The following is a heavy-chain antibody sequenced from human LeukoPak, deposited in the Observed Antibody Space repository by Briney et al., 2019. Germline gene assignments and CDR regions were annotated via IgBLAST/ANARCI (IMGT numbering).Heavy chain of an antibody. CDR1: GYSCTSYW. D-gene: IGHD3-10*01. CDR3: ASTGGSGSYWDPFDP. J-gene: IGHJ5*02. V-gene: IGHV5-51*01. CDR2: IYPGDSDT. Sequence: PGESLKISCKGSGYSCTSYWIGWVRQMPGKGLEWMGIIYPGDSDTRYSPSFQGQVTISADKSISTAYLQWSSLKASDTAMYYCASTGGSGSYWDPFDPWGQGTLVTVSS.